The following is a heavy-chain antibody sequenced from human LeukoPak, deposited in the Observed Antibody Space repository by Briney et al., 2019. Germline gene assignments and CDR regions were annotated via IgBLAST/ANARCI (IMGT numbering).Heavy chain of an antibody. CDR3: ARAPRITMVRGVIYWFDP. Sequence: ASVKVSCKASGYTFTSYDINWVRQATGQGLEWMGWMNPSSGNTGYAQKFQGRVTITRNTSISTAYMELSSLRSEDTAVYYRARAPRITMVRGVIYWFDPWGQGTLVTVSS. D-gene: IGHD3-10*01. J-gene: IGHJ5*02. CDR1: GYTFTSYD. CDR2: MNPSSGNT. V-gene: IGHV1-8*03.